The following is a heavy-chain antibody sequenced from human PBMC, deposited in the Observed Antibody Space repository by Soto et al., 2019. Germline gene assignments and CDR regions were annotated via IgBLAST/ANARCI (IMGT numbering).Heavy chain of an antibody. Sequence: EVQLLESGGGLLQPGGSLRLSCAVSGSTFSNDWMHWVRQAPGKGLVWVSHINSDGSSTNYADSVKGRFTIDRDNAKNTLYLQMNCLRAEQTAVYYCARDRSYSLDVWGQGTRVTASS. CDR2: INSDGSST. V-gene: IGHV3-74*01. J-gene: IGHJ6*02. CDR1: GSTFSNDW. CDR3: ARDRSYSLDV.